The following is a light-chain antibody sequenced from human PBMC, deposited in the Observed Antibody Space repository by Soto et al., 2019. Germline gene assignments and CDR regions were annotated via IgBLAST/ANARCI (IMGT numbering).Light chain of an antibody. CDR2: EVS. Sequence: QSALTQPASVSGPPGQSITISCTGSNSDVGLYDFVSWYQHHPGRAPKLIVSEVSHRPSGISNRFSGSKSGNTASLTISGRQSEDEADYYCISYTSDDVRYVFGTGTKLTVL. V-gene: IGLV2-14*01. J-gene: IGLJ1*01. CDR3: ISYTSDDVRYV. CDR1: NSDVGLYDF.